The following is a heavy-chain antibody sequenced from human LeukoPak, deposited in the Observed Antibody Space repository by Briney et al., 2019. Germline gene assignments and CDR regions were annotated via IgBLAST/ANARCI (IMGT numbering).Heavy chain of an antibody. V-gene: IGHV3-23*01. D-gene: IGHD5/OR15-5a*01. CDR1: GFTLTTYT. CDR2: ITAIGSTT. CDR3: AKANIVSTIGWYFDL. J-gene: IGHJ2*01. Sequence: GGSLRLSCAASGFTLTTYTIGWVRQVPGKGLEWVSLITAIGSTTYYADSVKGRFTISRDISTSTLYLQMNTLRAEDTAVYYCAKANIVSTIGWYFDLWGRGTLVTVSS.